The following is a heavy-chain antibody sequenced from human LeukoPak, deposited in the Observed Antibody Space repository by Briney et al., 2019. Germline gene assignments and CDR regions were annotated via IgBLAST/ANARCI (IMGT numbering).Heavy chain of an antibody. J-gene: IGHJ5*02. D-gene: IGHD4-11*01. CDR3: ARRLPPGGWFDP. Sequence: SETLSLTCAVYGVSFSGYYWSWIRQHPGKGLEWIGYIYYSGSTFYNPSLKSRVIISADTSKNQFSLKLSSVTAADTAVYYCARRLPPGGWFDPWGQGTLVTVSS. CDR2: IYYSGST. V-gene: IGHV4-31*11. CDR1: GVSFSGYY.